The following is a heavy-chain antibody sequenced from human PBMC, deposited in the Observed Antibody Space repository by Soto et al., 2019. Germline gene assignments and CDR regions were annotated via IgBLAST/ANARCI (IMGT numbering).Heavy chain of an antibody. CDR1: GFTFDDYA. J-gene: IGHJ6*02. D-gene: IGHD2-2*01. CDR2: ISWDGGST. V-gene: IGHV3-43D*04. Sequence: PGGSLRLSCAASGFTFDDYAMHWVRQAPGKGLEWVSLISWDGGSTYYADSVKGRFTISRDNSNNSLYLQMNSLRAEDTALYYCAEGLMHCSITSCPTHYYYYGMDVWGLWTTFTVSS. CDR3: AEGLMHCSITSCPTHYYYYGMDV.